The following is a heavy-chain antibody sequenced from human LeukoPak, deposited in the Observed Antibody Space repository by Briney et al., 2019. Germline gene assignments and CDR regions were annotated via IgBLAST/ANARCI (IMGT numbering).Heavy chain of an antibody. V-gene: IGHV4-30-2*01. D-gene: IGHD5-24*01. CDR2: IYHSGST. CDR1: GGSISSGGYS. J-gene: IGHJ3*02. CDR3: ARRDGYNYGGLFDI. Sequence: SETLSLTCAVSGGSISSGGYSWSWLRQPPGKGLEWIGYIYHSGSTYYNPSLKSRVTISVDRSKNQFSLKLSSVTAADTAVYYCARRDGYNYGGLFDIWGQGTMVTVSS.